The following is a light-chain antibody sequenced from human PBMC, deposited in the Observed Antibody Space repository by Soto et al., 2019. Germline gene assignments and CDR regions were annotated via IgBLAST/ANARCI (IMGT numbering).Light chain of an antibody. J-gene: IGLJ2*01. CDR3: QAWDTSAV. Sequence: SYELTQPPSVTVSPGQTVSITCSEDNLESHYVSWYQQKAGQSPVLVIYQDSKRPSGIPARFSGSNSGTTATLTVSGTQALDEADYYCQAWDTSAVFGGGTKVTVL. V-gene: IGLV3-1*01. CDR2: QDS. CDR1: NLESHY.